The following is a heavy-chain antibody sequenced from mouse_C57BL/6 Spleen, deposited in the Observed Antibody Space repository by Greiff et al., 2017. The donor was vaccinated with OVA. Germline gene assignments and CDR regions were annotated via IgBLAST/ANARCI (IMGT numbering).Heavy chain of an antibody. CDR2: FYPGSGSL. CDR3: ARHEVVIYYYGSSHSYFDV. D-gene: IGHD1-1*01. V-gene: IGHV1-62-2*01. CDR1: GYTFTEYT. Sequence: QVQLQQSGAELVKPGASVKLSCKASGYTFTEYTIHWVKQRSGPGLEWIGWFYPGSGSLKYNEKFKDKATLTADKSSRTFYMELSRLTSEDSAVYVCARHEVVIYYYGSSHSYFDVWGTGTTVTVSS. J-gene: IGHJ1*03.